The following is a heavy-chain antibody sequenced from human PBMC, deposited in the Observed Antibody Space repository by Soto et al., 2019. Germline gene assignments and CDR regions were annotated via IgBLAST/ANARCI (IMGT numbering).Heavy chain of an antibody. J-gene: IGHJ6*02. D-gene: IGHD6-13*01. CDR1: GFTFSSYA. V-gene: IGHV3-30-3*01. Sequence: GGSLRLSCAASGFTFSSYAMHWVRQAPGKGLEWVAVISYDGSNKYYADSVKGRFTISRDNSKNTLYLQMNSLRAEDTAVYYCARPLVRDDYYYYGMDVWGQGTTVTVSS. CDR2: ISYDGSNK. CDR3: ARPLVRDDYYYYGMDV.